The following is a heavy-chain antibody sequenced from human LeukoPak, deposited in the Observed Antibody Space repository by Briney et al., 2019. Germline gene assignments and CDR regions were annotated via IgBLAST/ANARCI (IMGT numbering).Heavy chain of an antibody. D-gene: IGHD2/OR15-2a*01. J-gene: IGHJ3*02. V-gene: IGHV4-30-2*01. Sequence: KVSETLSLTCAVSGGSISSGGYSWSWIRQPPGKGLEWIGYIYHSGSTYYNPSLKSRVTISVDRSKNQFSLKLSSVTAADTAVYYCARVPKPFSTGGAFDIWGQGTMVTVSS. CDR1: GGSISSGGYS. CDR3: ARVPKPFSTGGAFDI. CDR2: IYHSGST.